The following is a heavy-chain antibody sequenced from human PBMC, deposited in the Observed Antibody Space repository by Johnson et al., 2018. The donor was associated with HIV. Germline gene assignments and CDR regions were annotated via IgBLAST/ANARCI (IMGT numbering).Heavy chain of an antibody. CDR3: ARDGESQRLPLGDAFDV. D-gene: IGHD6-25*01. CDR2: IYSGGNT. Sequence: VQLVESGGGLVQPGGSLRLSCGASGFSVSNNYMSWVRQAPGKGLEWVSVIYSGGNTYYADSVRGRFTISRDNSKNTLYLQMDNLRVEDTAIYYCARDGESQRLPLGDAFDVWGQGTLVTVSS. V-gene: IGHV3-66*01. CDR1: GFSVSNNY. J-gene: IGHJ3*01.